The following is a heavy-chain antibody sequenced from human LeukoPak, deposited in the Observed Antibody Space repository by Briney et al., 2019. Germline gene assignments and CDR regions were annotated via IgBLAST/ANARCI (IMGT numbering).Heavy chain of an antibody. J-gene: IGHJ3*02. CDR1: GYTFTNYY. CDR2: IDPRDSYT. D-gene: IGHD6-13*01. V-gene: IGHV1-46*01. CDR3: ARSSIAASGYDAFDI. Sequence: ASVKVSCKASGYTFTNYYIHWVRQAPGQGLEWMGLIDPRDSYTGYAQKFQGRVTVTRDTSTSTVYMELSSLRSEDTALFYCARSSIAASGYDAFDIWGRGTMVTVSS.